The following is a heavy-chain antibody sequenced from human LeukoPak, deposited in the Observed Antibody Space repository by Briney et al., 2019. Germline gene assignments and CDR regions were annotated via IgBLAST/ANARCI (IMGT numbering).Heavy chain of an antibody. D-gene: IGHD6-19*01. V-gene: IGHV3-33*06. J-gene: IGHJ4*02. CDR1: GFTFSAHG. Sequence: PGGSLRLSCAASGFTFSAHGMHWVRQAPGKGLEWVAVTWYDGSYKYYADSVKGRFTMSRDNSKKTLYLQMNSVRAEDTAVYYCAKRLAMTGTYHFDYWGQGTLVTVSS. CDR2: TWYDGSYK. CDR3: AKRLAMTGTYHFDY.